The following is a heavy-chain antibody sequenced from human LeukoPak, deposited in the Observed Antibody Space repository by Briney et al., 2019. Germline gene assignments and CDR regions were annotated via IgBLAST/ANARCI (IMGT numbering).Heavy chain of an antibody. Sequence: GASVKVSCKASGYTFTSYDINWVRQATGQGLEWMGWMNPNSGDTGYAQKFQGRGTMTRNTSISTAYMELSSLRSEDTAVYYCARAFYDYVWGSYLPWGQGTLVTVSS. CDR3: ARAFYDYVWGSYLP. CDR1: GYTFTSYD. V-gene: IGHV1-8*01. CDR2: MNPNSGDT. D-gene: IGHD3-16*02. J-gene: IGHJ5*02.